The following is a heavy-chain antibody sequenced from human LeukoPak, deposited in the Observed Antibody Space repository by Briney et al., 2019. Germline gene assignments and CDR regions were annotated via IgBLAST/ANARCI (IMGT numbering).Heavy chain of an antibody. J-gene: IGHJ5*02. Sequence: SETLSLTCTVSGGSISSYYWSWIRQPPGKGLERIGCIYYSGSTHSKPPLTSRVTISVDTSKNPFSLKLSSVSPPDTAVYFCARGRRAMYSSSWSNRFDPWGQGTLVTVSS. CDR3: ARGRRAMYSSSWSNRFDP. CDR1: GGSISSYY. V-gene: IGHV4-59*01. D-gene: IGHD6-13*01. CDR2: IYYSGST.